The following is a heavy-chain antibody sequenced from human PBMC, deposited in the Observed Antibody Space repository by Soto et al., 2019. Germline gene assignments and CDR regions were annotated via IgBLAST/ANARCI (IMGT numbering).Heavy chain of an antibody. Sequence: EGQLVESGGRLVEPGGSLRLSCAASGFNFNVAWMNWVRQAPGKGLEWLGRIKSKGGGETTEYVAFVKGRFTISREASKNPLKIQVNSLRSEDPAVYYFTNVLALPPHDAFDIWGQGTMVTVSS. D-gene: IGHD3-3*02. CDR3: TNVLALPPHDAFDI. V-gene: IGHV3-15*01. J-gene: IGHJ3*02. CDR2: IKSKGGGETT. CDR1: GFNFNVAW.